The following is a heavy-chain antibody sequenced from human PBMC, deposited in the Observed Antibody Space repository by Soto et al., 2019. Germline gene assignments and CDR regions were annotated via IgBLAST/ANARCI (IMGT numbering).Heavy chain of an antibody. J-gene: IGHJ6*02. CDR2: IKSKSDGGTT. V-gene: IGHV3-15*07. CDR1: GFTFSSAW. D-gene: IGHD3-10*01. Sequence: EVQLVESGGGLVKPGESLRLSCAASGFTFSSAWMHWVRQAPGKGLEWVGRIKSKSDGGTTENAAPVKGRFTISRDDSKNTLYLQMNSLQTEDTALYYCAHAPGRRGYYGLDVWGQGTTVTVSS. CDR3: AHAPGRRGYYGLDV.